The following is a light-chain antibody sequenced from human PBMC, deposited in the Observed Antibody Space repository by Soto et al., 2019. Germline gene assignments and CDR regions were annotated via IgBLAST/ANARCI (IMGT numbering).Light chain of an antibody. Sequence: QSALTQPPSVSGSPGQSVTISCTGTSSDVGSYNRVSWYQQPPGTAPKLMIYEVSNRPSGVPDRFSGSKSGNTASLTNSGLQAEDEADYYCSSYTSSSTLVFGGGTKVTVL. CDR2: EVS. CDR3: SSYTSSSTLV. J-gene: IGLJ2*01. V-gene: IGLV2-18*02. CDR1: SSDVGSYNR.